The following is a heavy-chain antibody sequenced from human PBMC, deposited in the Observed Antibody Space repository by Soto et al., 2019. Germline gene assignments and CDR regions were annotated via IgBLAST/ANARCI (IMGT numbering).Heavy chain of an antibody. J-gene: IGHJ3*01. Sequence: APVKVSCKASGGTFNSYTISWVRRAPGQGLEWMGRVNAHNHITKYAQKFQGRVTITRDTSTSTDYLEVRSLRSDDTAVYYCARDLRVGANSDACDVWGQGTMVTVS. CDR1: GGTFNSYT. CDR2: VNAHNHIT. CDR3: ARDLRVGANSDACDV. D-gene: IGHD1-26*01. V-gene: IGHV1-18*01.